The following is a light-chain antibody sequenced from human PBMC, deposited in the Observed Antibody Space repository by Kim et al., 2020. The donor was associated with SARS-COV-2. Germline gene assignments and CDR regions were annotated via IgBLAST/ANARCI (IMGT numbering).Light chain of an antibody. CDR1: QTISIY. V-gene: IGKV1-39*01. Sequence: DIQMTQSPSSLSASVGDKVTISCRASQTISIYLNWYHQRPGKAPKLLISTASTLESGVPSRFSGSGSETDFTLTISSLHPEDFGTYYCQQTYKDPLTFGPETKVDIK. J-gene: IGKJ3*01. CDR3: QQTYKDPLT. CDR2: TAS.